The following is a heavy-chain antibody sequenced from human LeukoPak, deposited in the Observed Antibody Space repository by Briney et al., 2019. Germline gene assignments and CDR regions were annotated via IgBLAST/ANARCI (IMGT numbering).Heavy chain of an antibody. CDR2: IWYDDREK. CDR1: GFTFSNYD. D-gene: IGHD6-13*01. CDR3: AKGPPDSSSWYKRTEG. J-gene: IGHJ4*02. V-gene: IGHV3-30*02. Sequence: GGSLRLSCTASGFTFSNYDMHWVRQAPGEGLEWVAFIWYDDREKKYADSVKGRFTISRDNSKNTLYLQMNSLRAEDTAVYYCAKGPPDSSSWYKRTEGWGQGTLVTVSS.